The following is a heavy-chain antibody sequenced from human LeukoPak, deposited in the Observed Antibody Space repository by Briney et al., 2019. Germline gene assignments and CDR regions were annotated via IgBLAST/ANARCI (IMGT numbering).Heavy chain of an antibody. CDR1: GGSISSGDYY. CDR2: IYYSGST. D-gene: IGHD2-8*01. V-gene: IGHV4-30-4*01. J-gene: IGHJ5*02. Sequence: KPSETLSLTCTVSGGSISSGDYYWSWIRQPPGKGLEWIGYIYYSGSTYYNPSLKSRVTISVDTSKNQFSLKLSSVTAADTAVYYCASLYCTNGVCHPSSYNWFDPWGQGTLVTVSS. CDR3: ASLYCTNGVCHPSSYNWFDP.